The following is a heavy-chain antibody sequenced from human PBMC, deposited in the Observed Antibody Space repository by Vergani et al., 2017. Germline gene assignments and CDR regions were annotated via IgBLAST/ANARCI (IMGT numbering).Heavy chain of an antibody. CDR2: ISYDGSNK. V-gene: IGHV3-30*01. J-gene: IGHJ4*02. CDR1: GFTFSSYA. CDR3: ARDLQYYYDSSGYGEDY. Sequence: QVQLVESGGGVVQPGRSLRLSCAASGFTFSSYAMHWVRQAPGKGLEWVAVISYDGSNKYYADSVKGRFTISRDNSKNTLYLQMNSLRAEDTAVYYCARDLQYYYDSSGYGEDYWGQGTLVTVSS. D-gene: IGHD3-22*01.